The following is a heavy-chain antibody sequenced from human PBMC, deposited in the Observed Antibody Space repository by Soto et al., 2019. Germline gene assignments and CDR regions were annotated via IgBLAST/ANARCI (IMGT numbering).Heavy chain of an antibody. V-gene: IGHV3-49*03. J-gene: IGHJ4*02. Sequence: GGSLRLSCAASGFTFGDYAMNWFRQAPGKGLEWVGFIRSRTYGGTTEYAASVKGRFTISTDDSKSIAYLQLNSLKSDDTAVYYCTTYCSSTGCSLHWGQGTLVTVSS. D-gene: IGHD2-2*01. CDR1: GFTFGDYA. CDR3: TTYCSSTGCSLH. CDR2: IRSRTYGGTT.